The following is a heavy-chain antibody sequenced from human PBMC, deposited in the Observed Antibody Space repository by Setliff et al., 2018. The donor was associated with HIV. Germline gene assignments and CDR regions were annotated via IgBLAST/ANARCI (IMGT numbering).Heavy chain of an antibody. CDR1: GYTFINYD. D-gene: IGHD3-10*01. J-gene: IGHJ6*02. CDR3: SRSGVPPYYYYGMDV. V-gene: IGHV1-8*02. Sequence: ASVKVSCKASGYTFINYDIYWVRQTTGQGLEWMGWMNPDSGNTGNAQKFQGRVTMTRNTSISTAYMDLSSLRSEDTAVYYCSRSGVPPYYYYGMDVWGQGTTVTVSS. CDR2: MNPDSGNT.